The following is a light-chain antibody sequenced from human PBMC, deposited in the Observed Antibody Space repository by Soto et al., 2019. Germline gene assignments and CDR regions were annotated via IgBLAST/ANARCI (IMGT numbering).Light chain of an antibody. Sequence: QSVLTQPASVSGSPGQSITISCTGTSSDVGGYNYVSWYQQHPGKAPKFMIHDVSNRPSGVSNRFSGSKSGNTASLTISGLQAEDEADYYCCSYTTSNTRQIVFGTGTKLTVL. V-gene: IGLV2-14*01. CDR3: CSYTTSNTRQIV. CDR1: SSDVGGYNY. J-gene: IGLJ1*01. CDR2: DVS.